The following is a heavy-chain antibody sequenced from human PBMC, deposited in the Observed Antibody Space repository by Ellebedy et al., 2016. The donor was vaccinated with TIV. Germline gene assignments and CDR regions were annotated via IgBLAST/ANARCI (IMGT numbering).Heavy chain of an antibody. CDR1: GYTFTGYY. V-gene: IGHV1-18*04. J-gene: IGHJ4*02. Sequence: ASVKVSCKASGYTFTGYYMHWVRQAPGQGLEWMGGIIPIFGTANYAQKLQGRVTLTTDTSTSTAYMELRSLRSDDTAVYYCARDRRYYYDSSGYWGQGTLVTVSS. D-gene: IGHD3-22*01. CDR2: IIPIFGTA. CDR3: ARDRRYYYDSSGY.